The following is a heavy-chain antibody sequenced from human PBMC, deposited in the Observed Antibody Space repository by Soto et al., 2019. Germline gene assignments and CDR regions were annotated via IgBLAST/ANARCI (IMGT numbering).Heavy chain of an antibody. CDR2: IYWNDDK. V-gene: IGHV2-5*01. CDR1: GFSLRTSGVG. Sequence: SGPTLVNPTQTLTLTCTFSGFSLRTSGVGVGWIRQPPGKALEWLALIYWNDDKRYSPSLKSTLTSTSDTPKNQVVLTMTNMDLVDTATYYCAHCWGLWSNPYFDYLGQGTMVPVSS. CDR3: AHCWGLWSNPYFDY. D-gene: IGHD5-18*01. J-gene: IGHJ4*03.